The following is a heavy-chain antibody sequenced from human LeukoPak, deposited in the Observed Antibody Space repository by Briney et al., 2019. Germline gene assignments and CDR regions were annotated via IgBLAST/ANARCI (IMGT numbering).Heavy chain of an antibody. CDR3: ARGPPNWGYDY. Sequence: SVKVSCKASGGTFSSYAISWVRQDPGQGLEWMGGIIPIFGTANYAQKCQDRVTMTRNTSISTAYMKLSSLRSDDTAVYYCARGPPNWGYDYWGPGTLVTVSS. CDR2: IIPIFGTA. J-gene: IGHJ4*02. CDR1: GGTFSSYA. V-gene: IGHV1-69*05. D-gene: IGHD7-27*01.